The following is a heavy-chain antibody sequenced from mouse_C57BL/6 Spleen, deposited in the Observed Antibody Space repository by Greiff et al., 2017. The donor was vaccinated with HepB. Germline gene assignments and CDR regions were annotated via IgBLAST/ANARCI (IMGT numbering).Heavy chain of an antibody. V-gene: IGHV1-81*01. CDR1: GYTFTSYG. D-gene: IGHD2-10*01. CDR2: IYPRSGNT. CDR3: ARGGAYYGNYMDY. Sequence: VQLQQSGAELARPGASVKLSCKASGYTFTSYGISWVKQRTGQGLEWIGEIYPRSGNTYYNEKFKGKATLTADKSSSTAYMELRSLTSEASAVYFCARGGAYYGNYMDYWGQGTSVTVSS. J-gene: IGHJ4*01.